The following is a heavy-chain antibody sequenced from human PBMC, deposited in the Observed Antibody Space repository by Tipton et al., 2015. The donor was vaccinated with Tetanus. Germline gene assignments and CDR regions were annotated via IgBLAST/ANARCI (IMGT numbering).Heavy chain of an antibody. Sequence: TLSLTCTVSGGSMSSSYWSWIRQSPGKGLEWIAYVSYSGSTNYSPSLKSRLTVSVDPSKNQLSLKLTSVTAADTAIYYCARFSYDSGGFYSYFDHWGRGTLVTASS. CDR3: ARFSYDSGGFYSYFDH. J-gene: IGHJ4*02. V-gene: IGHV4-59*01. D-gene: IGHD3-22*01. CDR2: VSYSGST. CDR1: GGSMSSSY.